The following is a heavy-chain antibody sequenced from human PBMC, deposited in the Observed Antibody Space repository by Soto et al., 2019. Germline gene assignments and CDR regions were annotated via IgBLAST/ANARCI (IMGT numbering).Heavy chain of an antibody. CDR3: ASKSDFWGGYWYFDL. Sequence: GASVKVSCKASGYTFTSYGISWVRQAPGQGLEWMGWISAYNGNTNYAQKLQGRVTMTTDTSTSTAYMELRSQRSDDTAVYYCASKSDFWGGYWYFDLWGRGTLVTVSS. CDR1: GYTFTSYG. CDR2: ISAYNGNT. J-gene: IGHJ2*01. V-gene: IGHV1-18*01. D-gene: IGHD3-3*01.